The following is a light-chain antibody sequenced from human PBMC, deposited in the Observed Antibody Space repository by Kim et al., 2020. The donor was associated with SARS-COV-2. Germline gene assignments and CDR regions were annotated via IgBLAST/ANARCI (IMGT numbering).Light chain of an antibody. V-gene: IGKV3-20*01. CDR2: GAS. Sequence: SLSPGERATLSCRASQSVSSSYVAWYQQKPGQAPRLLIYGASSRATGIPDRFSGSGSGTDFTLTISRLEPEDFAVYYCQQYGSSPLTFGGGTKVDIK. CDR1: QSVSSSY. J-gene: IGKJ4*01. CDR3: QQYGSSPLT.